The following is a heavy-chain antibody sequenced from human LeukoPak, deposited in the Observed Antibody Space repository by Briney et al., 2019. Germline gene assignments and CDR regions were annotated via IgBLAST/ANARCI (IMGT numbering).Heavy chain of an antibody. J-gene: IGHJ3*02. D-gene: IGHD1-1*01. Sequence: SQTLSLTCTVSGASISSGSYYWSWIRQPAGKGLEWIGRIYTTGSTSYNPSLKSRVTVSIDTPKNQFSLELSSVTAADTAVYYCARGLLVERLAFDIWGQGTMVIVSS. CDR1: GASISSGSYY. CDR2: IYTTGST. V-gene: IGHV4-61*02. CDR3: ARGLLVERLAFDI.